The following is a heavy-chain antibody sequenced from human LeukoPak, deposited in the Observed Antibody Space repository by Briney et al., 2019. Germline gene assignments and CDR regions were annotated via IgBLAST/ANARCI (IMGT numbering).Heavy chain of an antibody. CDR1: GFTFSSYA. Sequence: GGSLRLSCAASGFTFSSYAMHWVRQAPGKGLEWVAVISYDGSNKYYADSVKGRFTISRDNSTNTLYLQMNSLRAEDTAVYYCARDRITMVRGALNWFDPWGQGTLVTVSS. V-gene: IGHV3-30-3*01. D-gene: IGHD3-10*01. J-gene: IGHJ5*02. CDR3: ARDRITMVRGALNWFDP. CDR2: ISYDGSNK.